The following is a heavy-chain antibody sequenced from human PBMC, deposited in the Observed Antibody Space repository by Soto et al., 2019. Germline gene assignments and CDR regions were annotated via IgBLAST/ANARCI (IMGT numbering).Heavy chain of an antibody. CDR3: ARISSSSSWSPVDY. Sequence: SGPTLVNPTETLTLTCTVSGFSLSNARMGVSWIRQPPGKALEWLAHIFSNDEKSYSTSLKIRRTISKDTSKSQVVLTMTNMDPVDTATYYCARISSSSSWSPVDYWGQGTLVTVSS. D-gene: IGHD6-13*01. CDR1: GFSLSNARMG. CDR2: IFSNDEK. J-gene: IGHJ4*02. V-gene: IGHV2-26*01.